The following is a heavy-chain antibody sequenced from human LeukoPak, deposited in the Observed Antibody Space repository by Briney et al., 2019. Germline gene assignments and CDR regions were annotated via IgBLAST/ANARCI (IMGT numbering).Heavy chain of an antibody. V-gene: IGHV3-11*01. J-gene: IGHJ6*03. CDR2: ISSSGSTI. D-gene: IGHD4-23*01. Sequence: GGSLRLSCAASGFTFSDYYVSWIRQAPGKGLEWVSYISSSGSTIYYADSVKGRFTISRDNAKNSLYLQMNSLRAEDTAVYYCARERTPDYYYYYMDVWGKGTTVTISS. CDR3: ARERTPDYYYYYMDV. CDR1: GFTFSDYY.